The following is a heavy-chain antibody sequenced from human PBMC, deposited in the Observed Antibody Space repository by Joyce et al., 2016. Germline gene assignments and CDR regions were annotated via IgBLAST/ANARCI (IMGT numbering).Heavy chain of an antibody. D-gene: IGHD2-15*01. CDR3: ARGNSGGRFGDFYYYMDV. CDR1: GGSFSGYY. V-gene: IGHV4-34*01. Sequence: QVQLQQWGAGLLRPSESLSLTCAVYGGSFSGYYCTWIRQAPGKGLEWIGEINHRGSAHYQPSLKSRVSMSEDMSKNQFSLRLSSLTTADTAVYYCARGNSGGRFGDFYYYMDVWGKGTTVIVSS. J-gene: IGHJ6*03. CDR2: INHRGSA.